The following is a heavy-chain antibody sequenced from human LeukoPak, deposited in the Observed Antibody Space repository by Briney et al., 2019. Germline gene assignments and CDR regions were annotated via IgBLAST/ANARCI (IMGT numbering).Heavy chain of an antibody. D-gene: IGHD5-12*01. V-gene: IGHV3-33*01. CDR1: GFTFSSYG. CDR2: IWYDGSNK. Sequence: PERSLRLSCAASGFTFSSYGMHWVRQAPGKGLEWVALIWYDGSNKYYGDSVKGRFTISRDNSKNTLYLQMNSLRAEDTAVYYCSRTGDSTGYVFYFDYWGQGTLVTVSS. J-gene: IGHJ4*02. CDR3: SRTGDSTGYVFYFDY.